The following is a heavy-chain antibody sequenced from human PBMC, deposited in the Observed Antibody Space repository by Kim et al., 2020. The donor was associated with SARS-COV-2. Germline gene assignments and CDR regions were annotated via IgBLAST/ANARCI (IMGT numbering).Heavy chain of an antibody. Sequence: SETLSLTCTVSGGSISSYYWSWIRQPPGKGLEWIGYIYYSGSTNYNPSLKSRVTISVDTSKNQFSLKLSSVTAADTAVYYCARAIYYYGSGSYYNLYYYYAVHVKGPGSTLNVS. V-gene: IGHV4-59*01. CDR1: GGSISSYY. CDR2: IYYSGST. J-gene: IGHJ6*02. D-gene: IGHD3-10*01. CDR3: ARAIYYYGSGSYYNLYYYYAVHV.